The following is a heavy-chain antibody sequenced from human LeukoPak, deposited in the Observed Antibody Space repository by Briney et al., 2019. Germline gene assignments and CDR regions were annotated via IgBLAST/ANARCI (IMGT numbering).Heavy chain of an antibody. J-gene: IGHJ5*02. V-gene: IGHV1-69*04. Sequence: SVKVSCKASGGTFSSYAISWVRQAPGQGLEWMGRIIPIFGIANYAQKFQGRVTITADISTSTAYMELSSLRSEDTAVYYCARDRVVVVPAAGFDPWGQGTLVTVSS. CDR2: IIPIFGIA. CDR1: GGTFSSYA. D-gene: IGHD2-2*01. CDR3: ARDRVVVVPAAGFDP.